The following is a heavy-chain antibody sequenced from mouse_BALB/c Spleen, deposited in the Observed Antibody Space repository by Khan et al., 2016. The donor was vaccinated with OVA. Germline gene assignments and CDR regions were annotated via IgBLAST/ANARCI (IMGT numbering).Heavy chain of an antibody. D-gene: IGHD2-1*01. CDR1: GFTFSSYT. CDR3: TRDVNYAPWYFDV. CDR2: ISSGSNYT. J-gene: IGHJ1*01. V-gene: IGHV5-6-4*01. Sequence: EVELVESGGGLVKPGGSLKLSCAASGFTFSSYTMSWVRQTPEKRLEWVATISSGSNYTYYPDSVKGRFTISRDNTKNTLYLKMSSLKAEDTALYYCTRDVNYAPWYFDVWGPGTTVTVSS.